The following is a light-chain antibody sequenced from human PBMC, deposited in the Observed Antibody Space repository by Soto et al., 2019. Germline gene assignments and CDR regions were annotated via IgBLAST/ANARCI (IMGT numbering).Light chain of an antibody. Sequence: QSVLTQPPSASGSPGQSVTISCTGTSSDVGAYEYVSWYQQHPGKAPKLIIYEVNKRPSGVPDRFSGSKSGDTASLTVSGLQAEDEADYYCISHAGVDMGVFGTGTKVTVL. CDR3: ISHAGVDMGV. V-gene: IGLV2-8*01. CDR2: EVN. CDR1: SSDVGAYEY. J-gene: IGLJ1*01.